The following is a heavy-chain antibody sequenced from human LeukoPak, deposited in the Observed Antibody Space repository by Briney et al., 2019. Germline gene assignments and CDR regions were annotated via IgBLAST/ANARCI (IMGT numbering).Heavy chain of an antibody. D-gene: IGHD2-2*01. V-gene: IGHV3-53*01. CDR2: IYNGGAT. CDR1: GFTFSSYW. CDR3: AREYGSGTFD. J-gene: IGHJ4*02. Sequence: GGSLRLSCAASGFTFSSYWMNWVRQAPGKGLECVSVIYNGGATYYADSVKGRFTISRDNSKNTLYLQMNSLRAEDTAVYFCAREYGSGTFDWGQGTLVTVSS.